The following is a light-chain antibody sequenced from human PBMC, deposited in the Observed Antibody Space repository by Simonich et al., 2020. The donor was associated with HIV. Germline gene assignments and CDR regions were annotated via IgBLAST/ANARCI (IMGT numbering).Light chain of an antibody. J-gene: IGKJ4*01. CDR1: QSISIG. V-gene: IGKV1-5*03. Sequence: DIQMTQSPSTLAASVGDRVTITCPDSQSISIGLALYQQKPGKAPKLLIYKASSLESGVPSRFSGSGSGTEFTLTISSLQPDDFATYYCQQYNNYSPLTFGGGTKVEIK. CDR3: QQYNNYSPLT. CDR2: KAS.